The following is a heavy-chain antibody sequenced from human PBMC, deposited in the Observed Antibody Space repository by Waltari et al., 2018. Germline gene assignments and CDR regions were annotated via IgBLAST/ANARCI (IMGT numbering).Heavy chain of an antibody. J-gene: IGHJ1*01. Sequence: EVQLLESGGGLVQPGGSLKLSCVASGFTFSTYGMSWVRQAPGKGLEWVSAIRDSGCASYYASTVKGRFTISRDNSRNTLSLQMNSLRVEDTAVYYCVKGAVAAAGTVHFQHWGQGTLVTVSS. V-gene: IGHV3-23*01. CDR1: GFTFSTYG. CDR2: IRDSGCAS. CDR3: VKGAVAAAGTVHFQH. D-gene: IGHD6-13*01.